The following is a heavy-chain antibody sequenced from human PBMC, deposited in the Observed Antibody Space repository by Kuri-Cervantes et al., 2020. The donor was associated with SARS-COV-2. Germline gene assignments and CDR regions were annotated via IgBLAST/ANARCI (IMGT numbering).Heavy chain of an antibody. D-gene: IGHD1-1*01. CDR2: ISGSGGST. V-gene: IGHV3-23*01. Sequence: GESLKISCAASGFTFSSYAMSWVRQAPGKGLEWVSAISGSGGSTYYADSVKGRFTISRDNAKNSLYLQMNSLRDEDTAVYYCARAEIAGTFYYYGMDVWGQGTTVTVSS. J-gene: IGHJ6*02. CDR3: ARAEIAGTFYYYGMDV. CDR1: GFTFSSYA.